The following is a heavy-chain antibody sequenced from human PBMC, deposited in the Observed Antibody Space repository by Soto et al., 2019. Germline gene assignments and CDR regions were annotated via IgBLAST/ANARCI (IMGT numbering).Heavy chain of an antibody. D-gene: IGHD3-9*01. V-gene: IGHV5-51*01. CDR2: IYPGDSDT. CDR1: GYSFTSYL. J-gene: IGHJ4*02. Sequence: GESLKISCKGSGYSFTSYLIGWVRQMPGKGLEWMGIIYPGDSDTRYSPSFQGQVTISADKSISTAYLQWSSLKASDTAMYYCARSNPNYDILTGPFDYWGQGTLVTVSS. CDR3: ARSNPNYDILTGPFDY.